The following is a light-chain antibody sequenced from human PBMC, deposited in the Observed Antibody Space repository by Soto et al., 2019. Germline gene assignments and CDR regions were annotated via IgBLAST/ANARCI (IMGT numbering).Light chain of an antibody. CDR1: SSDVGGYNY. V-gene: IGLV2-8*01. J-gene: IGLJ2*01. CDR2: EVN. CDR3: SSYAGNNLLV. Sequence: QSALTQPPSASGSPGQSVTISCTGTSSDVGGYNYVSWYQQQPGKAPRLMIYEVNKRPSGVPYRFSGSKSGNTASLTVSGLQADDEAVYYCSSYAGNNLLVFGGGTKLTVL.